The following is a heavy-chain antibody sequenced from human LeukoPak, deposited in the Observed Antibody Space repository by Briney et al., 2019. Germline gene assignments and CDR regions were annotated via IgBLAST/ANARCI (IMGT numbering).Heavy chain of an antibody. CDR2: MSGTGGTS. CDR3: AKWVPRSLESIYGMDV. D-gene: IGHD3-3*01. V-gene: IGHV3-23*01. Sequence: PGGSLRLSCAASGFTFSSYAMHWVRQAPGKGLEWVSGMSGTGGTSYYADSAKGRFTISRDNSKSSLDLQMNSLRAEDTAVYYCAKWVPRSLESIYGMDVWGQGTTVIVSS. J-gene: IGHJ6*02. CDR1: GFTFSSYA.